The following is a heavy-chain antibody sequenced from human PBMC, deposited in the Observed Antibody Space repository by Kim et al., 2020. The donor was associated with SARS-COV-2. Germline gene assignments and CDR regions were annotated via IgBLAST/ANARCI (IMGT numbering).Heavy chain of an antibody. Sequence: ASVKVSCKASGYTFTSYDINWVRQATGQGLEWMGWMNPNSGNTGYAQKFQGRVTMTRNTSISTAYMELSSLRSEDTAVYYCARSRTVTTRFDPWGQGTLVTVSS. V-gene: IGHV1-8*01. D-gene: IGHD4-17*01. CDR3: ARSRTVTTRFDP. CDR2: MNPNSGNT. J-gene: IGHJ5*02. CDR1: GYTFTSYD.